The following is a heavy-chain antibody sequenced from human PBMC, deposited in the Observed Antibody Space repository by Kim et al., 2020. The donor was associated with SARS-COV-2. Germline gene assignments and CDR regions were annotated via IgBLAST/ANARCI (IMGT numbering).Heavy chain of an antibody. J-gene: IGHJ4*02. D-gene: IGHD1-26*01. V-gene: IGHV3-33*03. CDR3: AKAKFSGSYYGDF. Sequence: YYTDSVQGRFTLSRDDSKNTLFLRMNSLRSEDKAVYYCAKAKFSGSYYGDFWGQGTLVTVSS.